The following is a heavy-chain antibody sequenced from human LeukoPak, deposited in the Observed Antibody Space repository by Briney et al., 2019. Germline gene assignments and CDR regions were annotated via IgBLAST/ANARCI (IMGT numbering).Heavy chain of an antibody. V-gene: IGHV4-59*08. CDR3: AATMVRGVHTHFDY. D-gene: IGHD3-10*01. CDR1: GGSSSSYY. Sequence: SETLSLTCTVSGGSSSSYYWSWIRQPPGKGLEWIGYIYYSGSTNYNPSLKSRVTISIDTSKNQFSLKLSSVTAADTAVYYCAATMVRGVHTHFDYWGQGTLVTVSS. J-gene: IGHJ4*02. CDR2: IYYSGST.